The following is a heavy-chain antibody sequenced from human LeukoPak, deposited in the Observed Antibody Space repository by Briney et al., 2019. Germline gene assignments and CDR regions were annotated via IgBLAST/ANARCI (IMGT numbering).Heavy chain of an antibody. CDR1: GFTFNIYA. CDR2: ISYDGSTK. CDR3: GRPMGPISAEYFQH. Sequence: GGSLRLSCAASGFTFNIYAMHWVRQAPGKGLEWVAVISYDGSTKFYADSVKGRFTVSRDNSKSTLYLQMSSLRAEDTAVYYCGRPMGPISAEYFQHWGQGTLVTVSS. D-gene: IGHD1-26*01. V-gene: IGHV3-30-3*01. J-gene: IGHJ1*01.